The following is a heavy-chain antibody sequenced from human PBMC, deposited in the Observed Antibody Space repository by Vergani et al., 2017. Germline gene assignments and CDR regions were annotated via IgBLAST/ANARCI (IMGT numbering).Heavy chain of an antibody. D-gene: IGHD3-22*01. Sequence: QVQLQESGPGLVKPSETLSLTCTVSGGSISRYYWNWIRQPAGKGLEWIGRVYTSGSTSYNPSLRSRVTMSLDTSKNQFSLKLSSVTAADTAVYYCARGRRYYYDSSGYYYVLDYWGQGTLVTVSS. J-gene: IGHJ4*02. CDR3: ARGRRYYYDSSGYYYVLDY. CDR1: GGSISRYY. CDR2: VYTSGST. V-gene: IGHV4-4*07.